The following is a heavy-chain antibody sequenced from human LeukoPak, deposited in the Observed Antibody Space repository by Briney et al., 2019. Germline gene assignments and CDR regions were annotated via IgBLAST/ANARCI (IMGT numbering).Heavy chain of an antibody. CDR2: ISSGSTTL. V-gene: IGHV3-48*01. Sequence: GGSLRLSCAASGFTFSTYNMNWVRQAPGKGLEWVSYISSGSTTLYYADSMKGRFTISRDNSKNTLYLQMNSLRAEDTAVYYCARDGGYSYEIYYFDYWGQGTLVTVSS. J-gene: IGHJ4*02. CDR3: ARDGGYSYEIYYFDY. CDR1: GFTFSTYN. D-gene: IGHD5-18*01.